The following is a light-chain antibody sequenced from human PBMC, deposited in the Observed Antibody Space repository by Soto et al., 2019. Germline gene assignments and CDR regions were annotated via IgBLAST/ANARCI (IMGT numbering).Light chain of an antibody. CDR2: GAS. CDR1: QSVISNY. J-gene: IGKJ2*01. CDR3: QQYGRSPMFT. V-gene: IGKV3-20*01. Sequence: EIVLTQSPGTLSLSPGERATLSCRASQSVISNYLAWYQQKPGQAPRLLIYGASRGAAGSPDRFSGSGAGTDFTLTISRLEPEDFAVYFCQQYGRSPMFTFGQGTKLEIK.